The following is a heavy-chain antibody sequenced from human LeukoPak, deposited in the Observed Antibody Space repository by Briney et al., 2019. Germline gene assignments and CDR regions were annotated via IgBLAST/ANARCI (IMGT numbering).Heavy chain of an antibody. Sequence: SETQSLTCIIYGASFSGYYCTWIPPPPGKRPQPIGEINHRGSTNYNPSLKSRVTISVDTSKNQFSLKLSSVTAADTAVYYCARGRRLQRPDAFDIWGQGTMVTASS. CDR3: ARGRRLQRPDAFDI. CDR1: GASFSGYY. D-gene: IGHD5-18*01. CDR2: INHRGST. V-gene: IGHV4-34*01. J-gene: IGHJ3*02.